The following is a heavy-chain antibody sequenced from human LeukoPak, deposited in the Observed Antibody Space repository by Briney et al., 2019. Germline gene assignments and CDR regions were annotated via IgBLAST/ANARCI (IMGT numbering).Heavy chain of an antibody. CDR1: GGSISSYY. V-gene: IGHV4-4*07. Sequence: SETLSLTCTVSGGSISSYYWSWIRQPAGKGLEWIGRIYTSGSTNYNPSLKSRVTMSVDTSKNQFSLKLSSVTAADTAVYYCARDVAVVGIDAFDIWGQGTMVTVSS. CDR3: ARDVAVVGIDAFDI. CDR2: IYTSGST. J-gene: IGHJ3*02. D-gene: IGHD6-19*01.